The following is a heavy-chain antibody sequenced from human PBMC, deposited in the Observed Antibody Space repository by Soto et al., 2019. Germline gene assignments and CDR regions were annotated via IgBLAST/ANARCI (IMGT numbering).Heavy chain of an antibody. CDR3: ARMVRGSTVGYYYYMDV. CDR1: GYTFTSHG. V-gene: IGHV1-18*01. D-gene: IGHD3-10*01. CDR2: ISPYNGDT. Sequence: GASVKVSCKTSGYTFTSHGISWVRHAPGQGLEWMGWISPYNGDTNYAQKLQGRVSVTTDSSTRTAYMELRSLRSEDTAVYYCARMVRGSTVGYYYYMDVWGKGTTVTVSS. J-gene: IGHJ6*03.